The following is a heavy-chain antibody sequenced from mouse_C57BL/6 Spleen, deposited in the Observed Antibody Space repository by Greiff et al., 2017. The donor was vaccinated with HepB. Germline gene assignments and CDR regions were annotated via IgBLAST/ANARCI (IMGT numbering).Heavy chain of an antibody. J-gene: IGHJ4*01. V-gene: IGHV5-4*01. CDR1: GFTFSSYA. CDR2: ISDGGSYT. CDR3: EREANWDSYYAMDY. Sequence: EVQLVESGGGLVKPGGSLKLSCAASGFTFSSYAMSWVRQTPEKRLEWVATISDGGSYTYYPDNVKGRCTISRDNAKNNLYLQMSHLKSEDTAMYYCEREANWDSYYAMDYWGQGTSVTVSS. D-gene: IGHD4-1*01.